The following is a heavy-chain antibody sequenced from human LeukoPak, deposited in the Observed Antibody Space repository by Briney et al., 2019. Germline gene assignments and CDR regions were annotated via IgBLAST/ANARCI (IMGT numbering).Heavy chain of an antibody. J-gene: IGHJ4*02. CDR1: GGSISSGGYY. CDR2: IYYSGST. D-gene: IGHD5-24*01. Sequence: PSETLSLTCTVSGGSISSGGYYWSWIRQHPGKGLEGIGYIYYSGSTYYNPSLKSRVTISVDTSKNQFSLKLSSVTAADTAVYYCARETAADGYNYFDYWGQGTLVTVSS. CDR3: ARETAADGYNYFDY. V-gene: IGHV4-31*03.